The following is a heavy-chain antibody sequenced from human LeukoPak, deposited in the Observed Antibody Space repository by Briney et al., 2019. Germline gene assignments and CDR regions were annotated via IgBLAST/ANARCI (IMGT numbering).Heavy chain of an antibody. Sequence: SETLSLTCTVSGGSISGYYWSWIRQPAGKGLEWIGRMHTSGSTNYNVSLKSRVTMSVDTSRNQFALKLSSVTAADTAIYYCARDLGSGWYDFWGQGTLVTVSS. J-gene: IGHJ5*01. CDR3: ARDLGSGWYDF. V-gene: IGHV4-4*07. CDR2: MHTSGST. D-gene: IGHD6-19*01. CDR1: GGSISGYY.